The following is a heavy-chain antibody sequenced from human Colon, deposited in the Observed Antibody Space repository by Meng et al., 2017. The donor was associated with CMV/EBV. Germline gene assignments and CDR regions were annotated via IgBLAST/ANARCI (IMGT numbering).Heavy chain of an antibody. D-gene: IGHD3-16*01. CDR3: ARSGGVSPRRTYFDY. CDR1: GGSISTYY. J-gene: IGHJ4*02. CDR2: VYYSGNT. Sequence: GSLRLSCTVSGGSISTYYWSWIRQPPGKGLEWIGYVYYSGNTNYNPSLKSRVTVSLDTSKNQFSLKLSSVTAADTAVYYCARSGGVSPRRTYFDYWGQGTLVT. V-gene: IGHV4-59*01.